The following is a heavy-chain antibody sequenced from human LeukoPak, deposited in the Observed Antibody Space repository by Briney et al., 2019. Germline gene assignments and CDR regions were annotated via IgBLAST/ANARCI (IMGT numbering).Heavy chain of an antibody. D-gene: IGHD2-2*01. Sequence: PGGSLRLSCVASGFTFSSYEMNWVRQAPGKGLEWVAFISYDGSHKYYGDSVKGRFTLSRDTSENTLYLQMNSLRGEDTAVYYCARDLVFSGYCSNPHCYDAFDMWGHGTMVTVSS. CDR1: GFTFSSYE. V-gene: IGHV3-30*01. CDR2: ISYDGSHK. CDR3: ARDLVFSGYCSNPHCYDAFDM. J-gene: IGHJ3*02.